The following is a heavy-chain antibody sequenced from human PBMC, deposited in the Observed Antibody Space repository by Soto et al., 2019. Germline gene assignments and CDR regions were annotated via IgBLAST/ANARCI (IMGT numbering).Heavy chain of an antibody. CDR3: ARDYDGWYCSSTSCYADY. D-gene: IGHD2-2*01. CDR1: GFTFSSYS. V-gene: IGHV3-21*01. Sequence: GGSLRLSCAASGFTFSSYSMNWVRQAPGKGLEWVSSISSSSSYIYYADSVKGRFTISRDNAKNSLYLQMNSLRAEDTAVYYCARDYDGWYCSSTSCYADYWGQGTLVTVSS. CDR2: ISSSSSYI. J-gene: IGHJ4*02.